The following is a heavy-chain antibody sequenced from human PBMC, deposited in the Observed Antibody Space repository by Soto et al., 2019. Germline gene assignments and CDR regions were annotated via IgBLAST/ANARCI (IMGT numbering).Heavy chain of an antibody. CDR2: FDPEDGET. V-gene: IGHV1-24*01. CDR3: ATAADTAMVYYFDY. CDR1: GYTLTELS. Sequence: GASVKVSCKVSGYTLTELSMHWVRQAPGKGLEWMGGFDPEDGETIYAQKFQGRVTMTEDTSTDTAYMELSSLRSEDTAVYYCATAADTAMVYYFDYWGQGTLVAVSS. J-gene: IGHJ4*02. D-gene: IGHD5-18*01.